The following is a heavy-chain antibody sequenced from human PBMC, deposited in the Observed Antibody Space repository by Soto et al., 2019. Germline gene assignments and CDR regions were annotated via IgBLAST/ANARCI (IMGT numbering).Heavy chain of an antibody. J-gene: IGHJ6*02. Sequence: TMSLTCTVAAASISNSVDYWSRIRQHPGKGLEWIGYIHNSGTTSNNPSLESRLIISVDTSKNQFSLRLSSVTAADTAFDNCAHSLRPFYYNGSACRGHGTTVTVS. CDR2: IHNSGTT. CDR1: AASISNSVDY. D-gene: IGHD3-10*01. CDR3: AHSLRPFYYNGSAC. V-gene: IGHV4-31*03.